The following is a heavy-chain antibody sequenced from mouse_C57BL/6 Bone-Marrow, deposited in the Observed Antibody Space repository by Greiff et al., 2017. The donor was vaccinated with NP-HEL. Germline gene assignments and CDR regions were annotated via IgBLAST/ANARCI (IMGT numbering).Heavy chain of an antibody. D-gene: IGHD2-4*01. Sequence: QVQLQQSGPGLVSPSQCLSITCTVSGFSLTSYAISWVRQPPGKGLEWLGVIWTGGGTNYNSALKSRLSISKDNSKSQVFLKMNSLQTDDTARYYCARTRLPYDYDYFDYWGQGTTLTVSS. V-gene: IGHV2-9-1*01. CDR1: GFSLTSYA. CDR3: ARTRLPYDYDYFDY. J-gene: IGHJ2*01. CDR2: IWTGGGT.